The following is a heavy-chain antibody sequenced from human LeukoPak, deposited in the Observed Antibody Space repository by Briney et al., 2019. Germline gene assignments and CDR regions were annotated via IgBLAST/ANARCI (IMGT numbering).Heavy chain of an antibody. Sequence: PGGSLRLSCAASGFTFSSYWMSWVRQAPGKGLEWVANIKQDGSEKYYVDSVKGRFTISRDNAKNSLYLQMNSLRAEDTAVYYCARGGNYYDSSGLGEYWGQGTLVTVSS. CDR3: ARGGNYYDSSGLGEY. CDR1: GFTFSSYW. CDR2: IKQDGSEK. D-gene: IGHD3-22*01. J-gene: IGHJ4*02. V-gene: IGHV3-7*01.